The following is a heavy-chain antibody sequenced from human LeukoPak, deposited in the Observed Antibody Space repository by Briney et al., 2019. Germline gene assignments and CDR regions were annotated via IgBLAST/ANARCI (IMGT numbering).Heavy chain of an antibody. J-gene: IGHJ4*02. D-gene: IGHD6-19*01. CDR2: FDPEDGET. CDR1: GYTLTELS. CDR3: AFSSGGEFDY. Sequence: ASVKVSCKASGYTLTELSMHWVRQAPGKGLEWMGGFDPEDGETIYAQKFQGRVTMTEDTSTDTAYMELRSLRSDDTAVYYCAFSSGGEFDYWGQGTLVTVSS. V-gene: IGHV1-24*01.